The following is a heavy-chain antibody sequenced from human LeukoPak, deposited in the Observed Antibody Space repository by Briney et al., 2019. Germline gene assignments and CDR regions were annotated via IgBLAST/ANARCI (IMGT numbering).Heavy chain of an antibody. CDR1: GFTFDDYA. V-gene: IGHV3-21*01. CDR2: ISSSSRNI. J-gene: IGHJ4*02. Sequence: GRSLRLSCAASGFTFDDYAMTWVRQAPGKGLEWVSPISSSSRNIYYADSVKGRFTISRDNAKNSLYLQMNSLRAEDTAVYYCARDLLPNYWGQGTLVTVSS. CDR3: ARDLLPNY.